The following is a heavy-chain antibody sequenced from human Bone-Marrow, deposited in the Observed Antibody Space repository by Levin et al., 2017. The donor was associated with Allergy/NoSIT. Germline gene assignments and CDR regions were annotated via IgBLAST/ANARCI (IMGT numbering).Heavy chain of an antibody. CDR3: ARGPRSITYFDY. V-gene: IGHV4-31*03. CDR2: VYYSGGT. Sequence: SQTLSLPCTVSGGSTRSGAYYWNWIRQHPGKGLEWIGYVYYSGGTYYNPSLKSRVTISVDTSKNQFSLKLSSVTAADTAVYYCARGPRSITYFDYWGQGTLVTVSS. CDR1: GGSTRSGAYY. D-gene: IGHD5-24*01. J-gene: IGHJ4*02.